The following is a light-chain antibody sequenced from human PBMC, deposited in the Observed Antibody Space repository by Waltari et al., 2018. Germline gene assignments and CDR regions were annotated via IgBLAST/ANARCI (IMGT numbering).Light chain of an antibody. CDR3: QSYNGTNQV. CDR2: ESK. CDR1: SGNIGSNS. J-gene: IGLJ2*01. Sequence: FMLTQPQSMSESPGKTVTISCTRNSGNIGSNSVHGYQQRPGRSPTTIIYESKLRPSGVPDRFSGSIDSSSNSASLTISGLKTEDEADYYCQSYNGTNQVFGGGTRLTVL. V-gene: IGLV6-57*01.